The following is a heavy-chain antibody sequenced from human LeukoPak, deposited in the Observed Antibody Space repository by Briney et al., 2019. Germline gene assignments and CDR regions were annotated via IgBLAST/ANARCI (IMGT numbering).Heavy chain of an antibody. CDR2: IYYSGST. CDR1: GGSISSYY. D-gene: IGHD2-15*01. V-gene: IGHV4-59*01. CDR3: ARVVAANWFDP. Sequence: SETLPLTCTVSGGSISSYYWSWIRQPPGKGLEWIGYIYYSGSTNYNPSLKSRVTISVDTSKNQFSLKLSSVTAADTAVYYCARVVAANWFDPWGQGTLVTVSS. J-gene: IGHJ5*02.